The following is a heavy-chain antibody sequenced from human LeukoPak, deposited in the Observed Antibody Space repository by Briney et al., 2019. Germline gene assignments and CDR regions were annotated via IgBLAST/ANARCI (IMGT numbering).Heavy chain of an antibody. J-gene: IGHJ4*02. CDR2: INHSGST. Sequence: PSETLSLTCAVYGGSFSGYYWSWIRQPPGKGLEWIGEINHSGSTNYNPSLKSRVTISVDTSKNQFSLKPSSVTAADTAVYYCARRYGEGYYFDYWGQGTLVTVSS. CDR1: GGSFSGYY. CDR3: ARRYGEGYYFDY. V-gene: IGHV4-34*01. D-gene: IGHD1-14*01.